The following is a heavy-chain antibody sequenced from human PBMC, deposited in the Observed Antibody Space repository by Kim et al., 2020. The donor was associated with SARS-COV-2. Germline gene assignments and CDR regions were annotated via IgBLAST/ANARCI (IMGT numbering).Heavy chain of an antibody. D-gene: IGHD3-22*01. CDR2: IRSKAYGGTT. Sequence: GGSLRLSCTASGFTFGDYAMSWVRQAPGKGLEWVGFIRSKAYGGTTEYAASVKGRFTISRDDSKSIAYLQMNSLKTEDTAVYYCTRDFTYYYDSSGYFDYWGQGTLVTVSS. J-gene: IGHJ4*02. CDR1: GFTFGDYA. V-gene: IGHV3-49*04. CDR3: TRDFTYYYDSSGYFDY.